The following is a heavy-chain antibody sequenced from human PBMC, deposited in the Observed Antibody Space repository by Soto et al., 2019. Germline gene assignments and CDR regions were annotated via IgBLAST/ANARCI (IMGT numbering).Heavy chain of an antibody. Sequence: PSETLSLTCTVSGGSISSGGYYWTWIRQHPGKGLEWIGYIYYSGSTYYNPSLKSRVTISVDTSKNQFSLKLSSVTAADTAVYYCARVCGGDCHYGMDVWAKGPRSPSP. CDR2: IYYSGST. D-gene: IGHD2-21*02. CDR1: GGSISSGGYY. J-gene: IGHJ6*02. V-gene: IGHV4-31*03. CDR3: ARVCGGDCHYGMDV.